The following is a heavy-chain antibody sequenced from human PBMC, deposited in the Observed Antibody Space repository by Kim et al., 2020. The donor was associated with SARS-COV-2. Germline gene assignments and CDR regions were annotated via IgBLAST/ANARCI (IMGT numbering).Heavy chain of an antibody. D-gene: IGHD3-3*01. CDR3: ARNDFWSGYYLKPYYNWFDP. V-gene: IGHV4-39*01. Sequence: RVTISVDTSKNQFSLKLSSVTAADTAVYYCARNDFWSGYYLKPYYNWFDPWGQGTLVTVSS. J-gene: IGHJ5*02.